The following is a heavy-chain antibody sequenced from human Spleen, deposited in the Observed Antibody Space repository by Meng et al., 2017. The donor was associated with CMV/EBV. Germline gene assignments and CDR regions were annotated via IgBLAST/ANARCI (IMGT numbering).Heavy chain of an antibody. Sequence: SVTSDSYYWTWIRPPPGKGLEWIGYVYASGSTNYNPSLKSRVTITVDTSKNQFSLNLRSVTAADTAVYYCARGLEYCSSSSCYFPDFWGQGTLVTVSS. CDR2: VYASGST. V-gene: IGHV4-61*01. D-gene: IGHD2-2*01. CDR3: ARGLEYCSSSSCYFPDF. CDR1: SVTSDSYY. J-gene: IGHJ4*02.